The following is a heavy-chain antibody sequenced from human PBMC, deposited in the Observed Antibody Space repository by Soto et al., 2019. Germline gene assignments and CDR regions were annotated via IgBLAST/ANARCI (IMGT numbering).Heavy chain of an antibody. V-gene: IGHV4-39*01. CDR3: ARLYSSSWFPGYFQH. Sequence: QLQLQESGPGLVKPSETLSLTCTVSGGSISSSYYWGWIRQPPGKGLEYIGSIYYSGSTYYNPSLESRGTISVDTSKTQSSLKLTSVTAADTALYYCARLYSSSWFPGYFQHWGQGTLVTVSS. D-gene: IGHD6-13*01. CDR2: IYYSGST. CDR1: GGSISSSYY. J-gene: IGHJ1*01.